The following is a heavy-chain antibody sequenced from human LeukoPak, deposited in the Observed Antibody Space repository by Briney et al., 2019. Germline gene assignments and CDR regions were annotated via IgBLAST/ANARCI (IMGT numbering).Heavy chain of an antibody. V-gene: IGHV4-59*01. Sequence: SETLSLTRTVSGGSISSYYWSWIRQPPGKGLEWIGYIYYSGSTNYNPSLKSRVTISVDTSKNQFSLKLSSVTAADTAVYYCARDRGHCSSTSCDEVLFDYWGQGTLGTVSS. J-gene: IGHJ4*02. D-gene: IGHD2-2*01. CDR1: GGSISSYY. CDR2: IYYSGST. CDR3: ARDRGHCSSTSCDEVLFDY.